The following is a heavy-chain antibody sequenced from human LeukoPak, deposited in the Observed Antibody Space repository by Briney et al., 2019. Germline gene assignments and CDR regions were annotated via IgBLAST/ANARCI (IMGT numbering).Heavy chain of an antibody. CDR1: GFTFSSYA. J-gene: IGHJ4*02. CDR3: AKPPRYYYDSSGYYYSDY. Sequence: PGGSLRLSCAASGFTFSSYAMSWVRQAPGKGLEWVSAISGSGGSTYYADSVKGRFTISRDSSKNTLYLQMNSLRAEDTAVYYCAKPPRYYYDSSGYYYSDYWGQGTLVTVSS. D-gene: IGHD3-22*01. CDR2: ISGSGGST. V-gene: IGHV3-23*01.